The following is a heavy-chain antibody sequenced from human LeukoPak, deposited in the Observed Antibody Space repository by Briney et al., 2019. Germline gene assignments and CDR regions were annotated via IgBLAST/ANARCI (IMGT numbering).Heavy chain of an antibody. CDR3: AAYRPRGSSWYGDAFDT. CDR1: GFTFTSSA. J-gene: IGHJ3*02. V-gene: IGHV1-58*02. D-gene: IGHD6-13*01. CDR2: IVVGSGNT. Sequence: GASVKVSCKASGFTFTSSAMQWVRQARGQRLEWIGWIVVGSGNTNYAQKFRERVTITRDMSTSTAYMELSSLRSEDTAVYYCAAYRPRGSSWYGDAFDTWGQGTMVTVSS.